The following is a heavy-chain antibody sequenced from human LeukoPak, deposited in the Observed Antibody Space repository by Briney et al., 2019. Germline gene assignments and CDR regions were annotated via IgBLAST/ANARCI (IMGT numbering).Heavy chain of an antibody. Sequence: SETLSLTCTVSGGSISGYYWSWIRQPPGKGLECIGYIFYSGSTNYNPSFKSRVSISLATSKSQFSLKLTSVTAADTAVYYCARGLGSSGYFDTFDIWGQGTMVTVSS. D-gene: IGHD3-22*01. CDR3: ARGLGSSGYFDTFDI. CDR2: IFYSGST. V-gene: IGHV4-59*08. CDR1: GGSISGYY. J-gene: IGHJ3*02.